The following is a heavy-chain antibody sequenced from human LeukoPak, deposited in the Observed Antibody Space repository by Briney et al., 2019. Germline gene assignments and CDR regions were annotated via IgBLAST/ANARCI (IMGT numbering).Heavy chain of an antibody. Sequence: SETLSLTCTVSGGSISSGDYYWSWIRQPPGKGLEWIGYIYYSGSTNYNPSLKSRVTISVDTSKNQFSLKLSSVTAADTAVYYCARAHYDSSGYYPPYFDYWGQGTLVTVSS. CDR2: IYYSGST. V-gene: IGHV4-61*08. J-gene: IGHJ4*02. D-gene: IGHD3-22*01. CDR3: ARAHYDSSGYYPPYFDY. CDR1: GGSISSGDYY.